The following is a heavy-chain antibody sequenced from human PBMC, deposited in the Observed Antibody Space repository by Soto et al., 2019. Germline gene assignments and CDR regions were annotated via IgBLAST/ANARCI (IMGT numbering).Heavy chain of an antibody. J-gene: IGHJ1*01. CDR2: INHSGST. CDR3: ARRGIGMAANFQH. CDR1: GGSFSDYF. Sequence: HVQLQQWGAGVLKPSETLSLTCAVYGGSFSDYFWNWIRQAPGKGLEWIGEINHSGSTNYNPSLKSRVTISVDTSKNHFSLKLSSVTAADTAVYYCARRGIGMAANFQHWGQGTLVTVSS. D-gene: IGHD6-19*01. V-gene: IGHV4-34*01.